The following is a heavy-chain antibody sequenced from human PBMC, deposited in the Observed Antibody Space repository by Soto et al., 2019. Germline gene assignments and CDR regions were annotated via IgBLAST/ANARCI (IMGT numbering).Heavy chain of an antibody. D-gene: IGHD3-22*01. CDR1: GYTFTDYY. CDR2: INPNSGGT. CDR3: ARRKGDYYYSSGYHYDLDY. V-gene: IGHV1-2*02. J-gene: IGHJ4*02. Sequence: QVQLVQSGAAVKKPGASVKVSCKASGYTFTDYYVHWVRQAPGLGLEWMGWINPNSGGTKSAQKFSDRVPMTKDTAISTAYMELSRLMSDDTAVYYCARRKGDYYYSSGYHYDLDYWGQGPLVTVSS.